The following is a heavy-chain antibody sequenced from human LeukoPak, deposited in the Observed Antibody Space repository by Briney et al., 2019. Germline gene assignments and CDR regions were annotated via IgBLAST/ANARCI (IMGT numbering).Heavy chain of an antibody. CDR2: TSDDGSNE. Sequence: GGSLRLSCAASGFTFSSFAMHWVRQAPGKGLKWVAVTSDDGSNENYADSVKGRFTISRDNSKNKLYLQMNSLRVEDTAVYYCARDPSNSGAYYVLDYWGQGSLVTVSS. V-gene: IGHV3-30*04. CDR3: ARDPSNSGAYYVLDY. CDR1: GFTFSSFA. J-gene: IGHJ4*02. D-gene: IGHD1-26*01.